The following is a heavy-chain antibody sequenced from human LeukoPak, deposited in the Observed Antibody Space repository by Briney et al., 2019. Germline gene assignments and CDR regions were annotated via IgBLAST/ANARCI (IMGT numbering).Heavy chain of an antibody. CDR3: VSAYGGLLDY. CDR2: VSGNGDSK. V-gene: IGHV3-48*03. D-gene: IGHD3-16*01. CDR1: GLTFSSFE. Sequence: PGGSLRLSCAASGLTFSSFEMNSVRQAPGKGLEWVSYVSGNGDSKYYAESVRGRFTISRDNAKNSLYLQMNSLRAEDTAVYYCVSAYGGLLDYWGQGTLVTVSS. J-gene: IGHJ4*02.